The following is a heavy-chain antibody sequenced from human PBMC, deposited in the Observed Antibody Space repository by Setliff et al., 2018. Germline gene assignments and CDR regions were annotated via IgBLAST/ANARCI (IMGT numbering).Heavy chain of an antibody. Sequence: GGSLRLSCVASGFAISSCWMSWGRQAPGKGLEWVANVNPDGSGKYYVDSVKGRFTISRDNAKNSLYLQMDSLRVEDTAVYYCIDGRNRAWGVYWGQGTLVTVSS. CDR2: VNPDGSGK. CDR3: IDGRNRAWGVY. CDR1: GFAISSCW. D-gene: IGHD7-27*01. V-gene: IGHV3-7*01. J-gene: IGHJ4*02.